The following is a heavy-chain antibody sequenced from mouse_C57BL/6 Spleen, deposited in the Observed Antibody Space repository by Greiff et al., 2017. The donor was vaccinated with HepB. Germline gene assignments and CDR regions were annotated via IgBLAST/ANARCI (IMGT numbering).Heavy chain of an antibody. CDR1: GYTFTSYW. CDR2: IDPSDSYT. V-gene: IGHV1-50*01. Sequence: VQLQQPGAELVKPGASVKLSCKASGYTFTSYWMQWVKQRPGQGLEWIGEIDPSDSYTNYNQKFKGKATLTVDTSSSTAYMQLSSLTSEDSAVYYCARRGLLRDAMDYWGPGTSVTVSS. CDR3: ARRGLLRDAMDY. J-gene: IGHJ4*01. D-gene: IGHD2-10*01.